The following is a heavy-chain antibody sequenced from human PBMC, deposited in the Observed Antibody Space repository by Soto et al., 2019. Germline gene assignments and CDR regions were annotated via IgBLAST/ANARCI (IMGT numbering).Heavy chain of an antibody. CDR1: GYTFTSYG. J-gene: IGHJ5*02. Sequence: QVQLVQSGAEVKKPGASVKVSCKASGYTFTSYGISWVRQAPGQGLEWMGWISAYNGNTNYAQKLQGRVTMTTDTSTSTAYMELMSLRADDTAVYYCARVRDIVVVPAAGGWFDPWGQGTLVTVSS. V-gene: IGHV1-18*01. CDR3: ARVRDIVVVPAAGGWFDP. D-gene: IGHD2-2*01. CDR2: ISAYNGNT.